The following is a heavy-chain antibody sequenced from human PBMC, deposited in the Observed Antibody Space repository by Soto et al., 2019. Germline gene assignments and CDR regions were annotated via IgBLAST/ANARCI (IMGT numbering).Heavy chain of an antibody. J-gene: IGHJ6*02. Sequence: AGGSLRLSCAASGFTFSSYAMHWVRQAPGKGLEYVSAISSNGGSTYYADSVKGRFTISRDNSKNTLYLQMGSLRAEDMAVYYCARSMWKGGYYYYGMDVWGQGTTVTVSS. D-gene: IGHD3-10*02. CDR3: ARSMWKGGYYYYGMDV. CDR1: GFTFSSYA. V-gene: IGHV3-64*02. CDR2: ISSNGGST.